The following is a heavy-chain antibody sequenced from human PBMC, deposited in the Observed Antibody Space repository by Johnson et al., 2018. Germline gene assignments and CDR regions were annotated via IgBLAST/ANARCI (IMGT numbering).Heavy chain of an antibody. CDR2: INPSGGST. Sequence: VQLVETGAEVKKPGASVKVSCKASGYTFTSYYMHWVRQAPGQGLEWMGIINPSGGSTSYAQKFPGRVTMTRDTSTSTVYMELSSLSSGDTAVCYCARVLFRDDRSAQSPNAFDSWGQGTMVTVSS. V-gene: IGHV1-46*01. CDR1: GYTFTSYY. CDR3: ARVLFRDDRSAQSPNAFDS. D-gene: IGHD3-22*01. J-gene: IGHJ3*02.